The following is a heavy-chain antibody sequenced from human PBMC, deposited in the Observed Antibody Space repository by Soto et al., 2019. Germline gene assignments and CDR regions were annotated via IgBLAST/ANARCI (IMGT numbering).Heavy chain of an antibody. Sequence: SVTVSCKASGGTFSSYTISWVRQAPGQGLEWMGRIIPILGIANYAQKFQDRVTITADKSTSTAYMELSSLRSEDTVVYYCASDKGPVLFDSSGYLFDYWGQGTLGTVSS. CDR3: ASDKGPVLFDSSGYLFDY. J-gene: IGHJ4*02. V-gene: IGHV1-69*02. CDR2: IIPILGIA. D-gene: IGHD3-22*01. CDR1: GGTFSSYT.